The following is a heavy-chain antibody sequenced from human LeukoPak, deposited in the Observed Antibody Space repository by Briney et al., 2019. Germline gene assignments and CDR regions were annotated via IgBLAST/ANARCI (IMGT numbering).Heavy chain of an antibody. D-gene: IGHD6-13*01. CDR1: GYTFTSYY. J-gene: IGHJ4*02. CDR3: ARASIAAAGDY. Sequence: GASVKVSCKASGYTFTSYYMHWVRQAPRQGLEWMGWISAYNGNTNYAQKLQGRVTMTTDTSTSTAYMELRSLRSDDTAVYYCARASIAAAGDYWGQGTLVTVSS. V-gene: IGHV1-18*04. CDR2: ISAYNGNT.